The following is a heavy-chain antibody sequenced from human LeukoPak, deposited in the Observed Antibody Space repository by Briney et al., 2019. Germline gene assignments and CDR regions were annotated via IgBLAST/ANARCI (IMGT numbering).Heavy chain of an antibody. D-gene: IGHD6-19*01. Sequence: GGSLRLSCAASGFTFSSYSMNWVRQAPGKGLEWVSSISSSSSYIYYADSVKGRFTISRDNAMNSLYLQMNSLRAEDTAVYYCARGVDDIAVAGHFDYWGQGTLVTVSS. J-gene: IGHJ4*02. CDR2: ISSSSSYI. CDR1: GFTFSSYS. CDR3: ARGVDDIAVAGHFDY. V-gene: IGHV3-21*04.